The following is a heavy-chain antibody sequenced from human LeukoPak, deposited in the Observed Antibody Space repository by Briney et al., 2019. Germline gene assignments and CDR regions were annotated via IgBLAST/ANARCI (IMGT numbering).Heavy chain of an antibody. Sequence: SETLSLTCAVSGGSISSSNWWSWVRQPPGKGLEWIGEIYHSGSTNYNPSLKSRVTISVDKSKNQFSLKLSSVTAADTAVYYCARGLITMVGGAIDYWGQGTPVTVSS. CDR2: IYHSGST. D-gene: IGHD3-10*01. CDR1: GGSISSSNW. J-gene: IGHJ4*02. CDR3: ARGLITMVGGAIDY. V-gene: IGHV4-4*02.